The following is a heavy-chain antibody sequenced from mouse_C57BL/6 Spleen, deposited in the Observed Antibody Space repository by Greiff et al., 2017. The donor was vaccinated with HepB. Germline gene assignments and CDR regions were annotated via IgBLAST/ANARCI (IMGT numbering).Heavy chain of an antibody. CDR3: ARRRNYEYYFDY. Sequence: QVQLQQPGAELVKPGASVKLSCKASGYTFTSYWMHWVKQRPGQGLEWIGMIHPNSGSTNYNEKFKSKATLTVDKSSSTAYMQLSSLTSEDSAVYYCARRRNYEYYFDYWGQGTTLTVSS. J-gene: IGHJ2*01. D-gene: IGHD2-4*01. V-gene: IGHV1-64*01. CDR1: GYTFTSYW. CDR2: IHPNSGST.